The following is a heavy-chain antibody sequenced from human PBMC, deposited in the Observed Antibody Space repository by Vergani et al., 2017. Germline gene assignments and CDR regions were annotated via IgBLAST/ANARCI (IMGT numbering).Heavy chain of an antibody. J-gene: IGHJ6*04. CDR3: AREDMYTAYGMDV. CDR2: IIPIRGIA. D-gene: IGHD5-18*01. CDR1: GGTFSSYA. Sequence: QVQLVQSGAEVKKPGSSVKVSCKASGGTFSSYAISWVRQAPGQGLEWMGRIIPIRGIANYAQKFQGRVTITADKSTSTAYVELSSLRAEDTAVYYCAREDMYTAYGMDVWGEGTTVTVSA. V-gene: IGHV1-69*04.